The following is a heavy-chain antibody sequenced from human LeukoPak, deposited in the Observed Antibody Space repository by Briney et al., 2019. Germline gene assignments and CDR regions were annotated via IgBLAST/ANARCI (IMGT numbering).Heavy chain of an antibody. V-gene: IGHV3-23*01. CDR3: AKDLVALRVTPGIDY. D-gene: IGHD4-23*01. J-gene: IGHJ4*02. CDR2: ISGSGIST. Sequence: PGGSLRLSCAASGFTFSSYAMNWVRQAPGKGLEWVSAISGSGISTYYADSVKGRFTISRDNSKNTLHLQMNSLRAEDTAIYYCAKDLVALRVTPGIDYWGQGTLVTVSS. CDR1: GFTFSSYA.